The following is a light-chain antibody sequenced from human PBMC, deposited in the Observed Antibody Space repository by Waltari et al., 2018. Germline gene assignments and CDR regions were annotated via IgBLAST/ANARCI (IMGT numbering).Light chain of an antibody. J-gene: IGKJ2*01. CDR2: GAS. Sequence: EIVMTQSPATLSVSPGERVTLSCRASQSVSSNLAWYQRNPGQAPRLLIYGASTRATCIPARFSGSGSGTEFTLTISSLQSEDFAVYYCQQYDNWPPAYTFGQGTKLEI. CDR3: QQYDNWPPAYT. V-gene: IGKV3-15*01. CDR1: QSVSSN.